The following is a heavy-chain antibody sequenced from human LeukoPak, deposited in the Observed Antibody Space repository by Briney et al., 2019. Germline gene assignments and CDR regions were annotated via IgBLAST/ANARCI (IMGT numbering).Heavy chain of an antibody. V-gene: IGHV1-69*05. CDR3: ARAFRFEVPAAILTQYGAFDI. D-gene: IGHD2-2*02. CDR2: IIPIFGTA. J-gene: IGHJ3*02. CDR1: GGTFSSYA. Sequence: GASVKVSCKASGGTFSSYAISWVRQAPGQGLEWMGGIIPIFGTANYAQKFQGRVTITTDESTSTAYMELSSLRSEDTAVYYCARAFRFEVPAAILTQYGAFDIWGQGTMVTVSS.